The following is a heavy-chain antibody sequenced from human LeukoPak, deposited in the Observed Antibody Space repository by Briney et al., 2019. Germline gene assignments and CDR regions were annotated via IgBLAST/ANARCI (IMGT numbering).Heavy chain of an antibody. D-gene: IGHD3-22*01. V-gene: IGHV3-33*01. CDR3: ARDITDYYDSSGYWSDAFDI. CDR2: IWYDGSNK. Sequence: QSGGSLRLSCAASGFTFSSYGMHWVRQAPGKGLEWVAVIWYDGSNKYYADSVKGRFTISRDNSRNTLYLQMNSLRAEDTAVYYCARDITDYYDSSGYWSDAFDIWGQGTMVTVSS. CDR1: GFTFSSYG. J-gene: IGHJ3*02.